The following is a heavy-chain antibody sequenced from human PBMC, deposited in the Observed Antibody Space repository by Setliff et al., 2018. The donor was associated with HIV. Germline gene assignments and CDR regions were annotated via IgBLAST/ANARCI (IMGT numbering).Heavy chain of an antibody. CDR1: GFTFSDFW. J-gene: IGHJ3*02. CDR3: ARDTEMITTTDAFDI. D-gene: IGHD3-22*01. V-gene: IGHV3-7*03. CDR2: ISPEGNKK. Sequence: GGSLRLSCAASGFTFSDFWMYWVRQAPGKGLEWVANISPEGNKKYYVGSVKGRFTSSRDNAKSSLFLQMSGLRPEDTAVYYCARDTEMITTTDAFDIWGQGTMVTVSS.